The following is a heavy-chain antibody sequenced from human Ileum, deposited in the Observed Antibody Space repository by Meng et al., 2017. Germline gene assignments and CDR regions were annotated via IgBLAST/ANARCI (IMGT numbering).Heavy chain of an antibody. J-gene: IGHJ4*02. CDR1: GFSLATSGVS. CDR2: NYWDDDK. V-gene: IGHV2-5*02. CDR3: AHSPQGYFDY. Sequence: QITLKETGPALEKATQPLKLTCNFPGFSLATSGVSVAWIRQPPGEALEWLALNYWDDDKRYSPSLKNRLAITKDTSKNQVVLTMTNMDPMDTGTYYCAHSPQGYFDYWGPGTLVTVSS.